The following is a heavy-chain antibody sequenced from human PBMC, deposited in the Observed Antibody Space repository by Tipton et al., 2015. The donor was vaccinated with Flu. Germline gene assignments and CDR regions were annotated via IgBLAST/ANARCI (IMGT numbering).Heavy chain of an antibody. CDR3: ARRGGLRFLEWSLGFDP. D-gene: IGHD3-3*01. J-gene: IGHJ5*02. V-gene: IGHV4-34*01. CDR1: GGSFNNYY. Sequence: TLSLTCAVYGGSFNNYYWNWIRQPPGKGLEWIAEINHSGSTNYNPSLKNRVTISLDTSKNQFSLKLSPVTAADTAIYYCARRGGLRFLEWSLGFDPWGQGTLVTVSS. CDR2: INHSGST.